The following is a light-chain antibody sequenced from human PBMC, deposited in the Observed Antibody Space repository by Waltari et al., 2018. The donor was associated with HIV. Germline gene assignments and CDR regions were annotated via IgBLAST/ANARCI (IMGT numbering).Light chain of an antibody. CDR2: EVS. CDR3: SSFTSSSSPVQ. V-gene: IGLV2-14*01. CDR1: ISDVGGYDF. Sequence: QSALTQPASVSGSPGQSITISCTGTISDVGGYDFVSWSQLHPGKAPKLMIYEVSNRPSGVSNRFSGSKSGNTASLTISGLQAEDEADYYCSSFTSSSSPVQFGGGTKLTVL. J-gene: IGLJ2*01.